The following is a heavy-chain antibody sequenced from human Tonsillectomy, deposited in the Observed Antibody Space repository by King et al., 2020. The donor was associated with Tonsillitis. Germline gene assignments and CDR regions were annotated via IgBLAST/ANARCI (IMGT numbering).Heavy chain of an antibody. J-gene: IGHJ3*02. D-gene: IGHD2-15*01. CDR2: INHSGST. Sequence: VQLQQWGAGLLKPSETLSLTCAVYGGSFSGYYWSWIRQPPGKGLEWIGEINHSGSTNYNPSLKSRVTISVDTSKYQFSLKLSSVTAADTAVYYCARGMRRVAAALRTAQAPHDAFDIWGQGTMVTVSS. CDR1: GGSFSGYY. CDR3: ARGMRRVAAALRTAQAPHDAFDI. V-gene: IGHV4-34*01.